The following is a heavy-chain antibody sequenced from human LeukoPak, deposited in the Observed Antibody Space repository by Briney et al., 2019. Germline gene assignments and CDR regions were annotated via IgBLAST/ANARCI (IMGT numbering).Heavy chain of an antibody. D-gene: IGHD2-8*01. V-gene: IGHV3-7*01. CDR1: GFTFSSYW. J-gene: IGHJ3*02. Sequence: TGGSLRLSCAASGFTFSSYWMSWVRQAPGTGLEWVANIKQDGSEKYYVDSVKGRFTISRDNAKNSLYLQMNNLRAEDTAVYYCARLYEVTGILYYTTAGTFDIWGQGTMVTVSS. CDR2: IKQDGSEK. CDR3: ARLYEVTGILYYTTAGTFDI.